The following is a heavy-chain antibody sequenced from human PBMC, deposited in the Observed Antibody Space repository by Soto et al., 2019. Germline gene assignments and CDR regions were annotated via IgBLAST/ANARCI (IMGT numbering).Heavy chain of an antibody. Sequence: SETLSLTCAFYSGSFNGYYWSWIRKPPGKGLEWIGEINHSGSTNYNPSLKSRVTISVDTSKNQFSLKLSSVTAADTAVYYCARGREYSSSPRGFFERNGWGQGTTVAVSS. CDR3: ARGREYSSSPRGFFERNG. CDR2: INHSGST. J-gene: IGHJ6*02. CDR1: SGSFNGYY. V-gene: IGHV4-34*01. D-gene: IGHD6-6*01.